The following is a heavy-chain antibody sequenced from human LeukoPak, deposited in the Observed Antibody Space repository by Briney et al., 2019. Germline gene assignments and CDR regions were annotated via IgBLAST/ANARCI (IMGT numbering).Heavy chain of an antibody. J-gene: IGHJ4*02. CDR3: ARSRTTVTYYFDY. V-gene: IGHV3-7*01. D-gene: IGHD4-17*01. CDR1: GFTFSTYW. Sequence: GGSLRLSCAASGFTFSTYWMSWVRQAPGKGLEWVANIKQDGSEQYYVDSVKGRFTISRDNAKNSLYLQMNSLRAEDTAVYYCARSRTTVTYYFDYWGQGTLVTVSS. CDR2: IKQDGSEQ.